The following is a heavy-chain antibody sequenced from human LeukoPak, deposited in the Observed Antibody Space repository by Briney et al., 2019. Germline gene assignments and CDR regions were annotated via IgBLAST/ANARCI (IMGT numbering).Heavy chain of an antibody. J-gene: IGHJ6*03. Sequence: SVKVSCKASGGTFSSYAISWVRQAPGQGLEWMGGIIPIFGTANYAQKFQGRVTITADESTSTAYMELSSLRSEDTAVYYCASYNCSSTSCYKAYYYYYYTDVWGKGTTVTVSS. D-gene: IGHD2-2*02. CDR1: GGTFSSYA. CDR2: IIPIFGTA. V-gene: IGHV1-69*13. CDR3: ASYNCSSTSCYKAYYYYYYTDV.